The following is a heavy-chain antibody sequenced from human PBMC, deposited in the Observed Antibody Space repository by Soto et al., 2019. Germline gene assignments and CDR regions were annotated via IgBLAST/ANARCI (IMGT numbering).Heavy chain of an antibody. J-gene: IGHJ6*02. D-gene: IGHD2-21*02. CDR1: GGSISSGGYY. CDR2: IYYSGST. V-gene: IGHV4-31*03. CDR3: ARDRQVTYYYYGMEV. Sequence: SETLSLTCTVSGGSISSGGYYWSWIRQHPGKGLEWIGYIYYSGSTYYNPSLKSRVTISVDTSKNQFSLKLSSVTAADTAVYYCARDRQVTYYYYGMEVWGQGTTVTVSS.